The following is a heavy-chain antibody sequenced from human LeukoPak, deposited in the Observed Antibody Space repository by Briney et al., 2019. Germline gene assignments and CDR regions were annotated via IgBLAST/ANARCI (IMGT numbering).Heavy chain of an antibody. J-gene: IGHJ3*02. CDR1: GYTLTELS. CDR2: FDPEDGET. Sequence: ASVKVSCKVSGYTLTELSMHWVRQAPGEGLEWMGGFDPEDGETIYAQKFQGRVTMTEDTSTDTAYMELSSLRSEDTAVYYCATDWGYDSSGRDAFDIWGQGTMVTVSS. CDR3: ATDWGYDSSGRDAFDI. V-gene: IGHV1-24*01. D-gene: IGHD3-22*01.